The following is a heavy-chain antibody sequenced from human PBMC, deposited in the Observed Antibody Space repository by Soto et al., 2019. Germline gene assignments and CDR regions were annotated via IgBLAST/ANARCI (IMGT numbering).Heavy chain of an antibody. J-gene: IGHJ6*02. D-gene: IGHD6-13*01. CDR2: IFSGSGGNT. Sequence: PGGSLRLSCAASGFTFSSYAMSWVRQAPGKGLEWVSGIFSGSGGNTYYADSVKGRFTISRENAKNSLYLQMNSLRAGDTAVYYCARATAADDYGMDVWGQGTTVTVSS. V-gene: IGHV3-23*01. CDR3: ARATAADDYGMDV. CDR1: GFTFSSYA.